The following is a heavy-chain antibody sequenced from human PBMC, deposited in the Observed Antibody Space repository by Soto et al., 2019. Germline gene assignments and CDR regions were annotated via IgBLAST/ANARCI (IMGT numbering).Heavy chain of an antibody. V-gene: IGHV3-23*01. J-gene: IGHJ3*02. CDR3: AKDGSGYCSGGSCYGKDAFDI. CDR1: GFTFSSYA. CDR2: ISGSGGST. D-gene: IGHD2-15*01. Sequence: PGGSLRLSCAASGFTFSSYAMSWVRQAPGKGQEWVSAISGSGGSTYYADSVKGRFTISRDNTKNTLYLQMNSLRAEDTAVYYCAKDGSGYCSGGSCYGKDAFDIWGQGTMVTVS.